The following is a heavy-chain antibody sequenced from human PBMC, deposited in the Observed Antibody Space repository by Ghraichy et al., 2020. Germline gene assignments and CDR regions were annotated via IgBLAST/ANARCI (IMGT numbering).Heavy chain of an antibody. Sequence: SETLSLTCTVSGGSISSGGYYWSWIRQHPGKGLEWIGYIYYSGSTYYNPSLKSRVTISVGTSKNQFSLKLSSVTAADTAVYYCASMNIGAAAGTDAINWFDTWGQGTLVTVSS. V-gene: IGHV4-31*03. CDR2: IYYSGST. CDR1: GGSISSGGYY. CDR3: ASMNIGAAAGTDAINWFDT. J-gene: IGHJ5*02. D-gene: IGHD6-13*01.